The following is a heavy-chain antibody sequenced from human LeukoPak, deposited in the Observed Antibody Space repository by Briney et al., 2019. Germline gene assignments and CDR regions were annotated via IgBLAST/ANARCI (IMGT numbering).Heavy chain of an antibody. CDR1: GFTFNSYW. Sequence: PGGSLRLSCAASGFTFNSYWMHWVRQVPGKGLVWVSRIDSDGSSTSYADSVKGRFTVSRDNAKNTVSLKMNSLRAEDTAVYYCVRDRIGFDPWGQGTLVTVSS. CDR2: IDSDGSST. D-gene: IGHD3-16*02. CDR3: VRDRIGFDP. V-gene: IGHV3-74*01. J-gene: IGHJ5*02.